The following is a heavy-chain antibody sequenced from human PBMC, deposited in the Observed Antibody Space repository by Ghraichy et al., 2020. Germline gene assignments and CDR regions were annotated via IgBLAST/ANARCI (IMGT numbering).Heavy chain of an antibody. Sequence: GGSLRLSCEASGFTFSNYYMSWIRQAPGKGLEWVSHISRSGPIEYADSVKGRFSISRDNAKNSVYLQMNSLIVEDTAVYYCARGLVENSFSSTFGHWGQGTLVTVSS. J-gene: IGHJ4*02. V-gene: IGHV3-11*01. CDR2: ISRSGPI. D-gene: IGHD3/OR15-3a*01. CDR1: GFTFSNYY. CDR3: ARGLVENSFSSTFGH.